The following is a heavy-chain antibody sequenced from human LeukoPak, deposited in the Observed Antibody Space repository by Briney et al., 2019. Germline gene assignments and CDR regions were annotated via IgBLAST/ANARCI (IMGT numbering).Heavy chain of an antibody. CDR1: GLKFRNYG. D-gene: IGHD6-13*01. CDR2: IWYDGSHQ. J-gene: IGHJ5*02. Sequence: GGSLRLSCVASGLKFRNYGMHWVRQAPGKGLEWVTFIWYDGSHQYYIDSVKGRFTVSRDNAKSTLYLQMDSLRAEDTAVYYCAKSEGAAAPNWFDPWGQGTLVTVSS. CDR3: AKSEGAAAPNWFDP. V-gene: IGHV3-30*02.